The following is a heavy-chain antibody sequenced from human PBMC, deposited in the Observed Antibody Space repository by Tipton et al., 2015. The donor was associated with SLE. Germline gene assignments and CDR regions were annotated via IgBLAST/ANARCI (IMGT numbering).Heavy chain of an antibody. CDR3: ARGLRWFDP. J-gene: IGHJ5*02. CDR1: GGSISSYY. V-gene: IGHV4-59*12. CDR2: IYYSGST. Sequence: TLSLTCTVSGGSISSYYWSWIRQPPGKGLEWIGYIYYSGSTNYNPSLKSRVTISIDTSKNQFSLKLSSVTAADTAVYYCARGLRWFDPWGQGTLVTVSS.